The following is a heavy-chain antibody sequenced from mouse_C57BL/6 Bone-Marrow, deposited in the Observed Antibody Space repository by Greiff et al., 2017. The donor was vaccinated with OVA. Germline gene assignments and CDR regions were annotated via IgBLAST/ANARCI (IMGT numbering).Heavy chain of an antibody. CDR1: GFTFSSYA. V-gene: IGHV5-4*03. D-gene: IGHD2-3*01. J-gene: IGHJ2*01. Sequence: EVNVVESGGGLVKPGGSLKLSCAASGFTFSSYAMSWVRQTPEKRLEWVATLSDGGSYTYYPDNVKGRFTISRDNAKNNLYLQMSHLKSEDTAMYYCARSIYDGYYFYFDYWGQGTTLTVSS. CDR2: LSDGGSYT. CDR3: ARSIYDGYYFYFDY.